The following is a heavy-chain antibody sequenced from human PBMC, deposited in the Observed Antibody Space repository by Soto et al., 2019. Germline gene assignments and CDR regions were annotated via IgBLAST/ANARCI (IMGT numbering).Heavy chain of an antibody. CDR2: MYYSGMH. CDR3: ARARAMYDSSWFYDS. V-gene: IGHV4-59*01. CDR1: GGSISSFN. Sequence: QVQLQESGPGLVKPSETLSLTCTVSGGSISSFNWNWIRLSPGKGLEWIGYMYYSGMHNSNPSLKSRVTMSVDTSKNQFSLNLKSVTAADTAVYYCARARAMYDSSWFYDSWGQGILVTVSS. J-gene: IGHJ4*02. D-gene: IGHD3-22*01.